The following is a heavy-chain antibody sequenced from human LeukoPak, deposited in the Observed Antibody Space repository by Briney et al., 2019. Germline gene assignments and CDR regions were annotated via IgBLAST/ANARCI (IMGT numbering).Heavy chain of an antibody. V-gene: IGHV3-74*01. Sequence: GGSLRLSCAASGLTFSSYWMHWVRHAPGKGLVWVSRINGDGSTTNYADSVKGRFTISRDNAKNTLYLQMNSLRAEDTAVYYCAKATKPNRRVPDAFDIWGQGTMVTVSS. D-gene: IGHD1-14*01. CDR2: INGDGSTT. CDR3: AKATKPNRRVPDAFDI. J-gene: IGHJ3*02. CDR1: GLTFSSYW.